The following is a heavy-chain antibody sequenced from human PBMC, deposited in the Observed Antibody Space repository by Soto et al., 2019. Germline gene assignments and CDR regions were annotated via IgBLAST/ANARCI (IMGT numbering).Heavy chain of an antibody. V-gene: IGHV3-30*03. Sequence: PGGSLRLSCAASGFTFSSYGMHWVRQAPGKGLEWVAVISYDGRKKYYPGSVKGRFTISRENAKNSLYLQMNSLRAGDTAVYYCARSPPGGYHYYYGMDVWGQGTTVTVSS. CDR3: ARSPPGGYHYYYGMDV. D-gene: IGHD3-22*01. CDR1: GFTFSSYG. CDR2: ISYDGRKK. J-gene: IGHJ6*02.